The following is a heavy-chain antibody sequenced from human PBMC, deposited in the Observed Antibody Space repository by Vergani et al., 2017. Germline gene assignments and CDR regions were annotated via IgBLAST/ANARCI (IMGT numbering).Heavy chain of an antibody. J-gene: IGHJ6*02. Sequence: EVQLVESGGVVVQPGGSLRLSCAASGFTFDDYTMHWVRQSPGKGLEWVSVIYSADSTYYADSVKGRFTISRDNSKNTVYLQMNSLRREDMAVYYCAASTYYGLDVWGQGTTVSVSS. CDR2: IYSADST. CDR3: AASTYYGLDV. CDR1: GFTFDDYT. V-gene: IGHV3-66*02.